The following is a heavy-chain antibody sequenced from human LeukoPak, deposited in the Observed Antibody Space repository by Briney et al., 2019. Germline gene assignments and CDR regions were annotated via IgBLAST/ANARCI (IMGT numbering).Heavy chain of an antibody. CDR2: MNPNSGNT. CDR1: GGTFSSYA. V-gene: IGHV1-8*02. J-gene: IGHJ6*02. Sequence: GSSVKVSCKASGGTFSSYAISWVRQAPGQGLEWMGWMNPNSGNTGYAQKFQGRVTMTRNTSISTAYMELSSLRSEDTAVYYCARGLRGAGTTVTIRYYYYGMDVWGQGTTVTVSS. CDR3: ARGLRGAGTTVTIRYYYYGMDV. D-gene: IGHD4-17*01.